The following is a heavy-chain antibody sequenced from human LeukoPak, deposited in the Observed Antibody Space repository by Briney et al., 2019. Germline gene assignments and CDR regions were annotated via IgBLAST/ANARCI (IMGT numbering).Heavy chain of an antibody. D-gene: IGHD3-22*01. Sequence: TGGSLRLSCAASGFTFDYYWMHWVRQAPGKGLMWVSRINTDGSNTHYADSMKGRFTISRDNAKNTLYLQLNGLRVEDTAVYYCVVWGEDRSGHRFDFWGQGSLVTVSS. J-gene: IGHJ4*02. CDR3: VVWGEDRSGHRFDF. CDR2: INTDGSNT. V-gene: IGHV3-74*01. CDR1: GFTFDYYW.